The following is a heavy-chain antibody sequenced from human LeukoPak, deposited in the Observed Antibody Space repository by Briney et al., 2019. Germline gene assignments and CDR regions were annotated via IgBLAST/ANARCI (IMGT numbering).Heavy chain of an antibody. CDR3: AKDHLPTMIVVGTDAFDI. Sequence: GGSLRLSCAASGFTFSSYEMNWVRQAPGKGLEWVSYISSSGSTIYYADSVKGRFTISRDNAKNSLYLQMNSLRAEDTAVYYCAKDHLPTMIVVGTDAFDIWGQGTMVTVSS. CDR2: ISSSGSTI. CDR1: GFTFSSYE. D-gene: IGHD3-22*01. V-gene: IGHV3-48*03. J-gene: IGHJ3*02.